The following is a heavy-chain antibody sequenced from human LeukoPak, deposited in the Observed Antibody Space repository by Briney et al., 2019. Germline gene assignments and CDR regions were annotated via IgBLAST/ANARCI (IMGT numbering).Heavy chain of an antibody. CDR3: ARDSTNMDV. J-gene: IGHJ6*03. V-gene: IGHV3-21*01. D-gene: IGHD2-2*01. Sequence: GGSLRLSCAASGFTFSLYSMNWVRQAPGKGLEWISSISSSSRSMYYTDSVKGRFAISRDNAQNSLYLQMSSLRAEDTAVYYCARDSTNMDVWGKGTTVTVSS. CDR2: ISSSSRSM. CDR1: GFTFSLYS.